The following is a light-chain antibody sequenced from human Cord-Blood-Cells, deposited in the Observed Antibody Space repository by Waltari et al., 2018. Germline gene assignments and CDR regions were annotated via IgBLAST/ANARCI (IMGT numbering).Light chain of an antibody. J-gene: IGLJ1*01. CDR1: SSDVAGYNY. CDR3: SSYTSSSTYV. V-gene: IGLV2-14*01. CDR2: DVS. Sequence: QSALTQPASVSGSPGQSITISCTGTSSDVAGYNYVSWYQQHPGKAPKLMIHDVSNRPSGVSNRFSGSKSGNTASLTISGLQAEDEADYYCSSYTSSSTYVFGTGTKVTVL.